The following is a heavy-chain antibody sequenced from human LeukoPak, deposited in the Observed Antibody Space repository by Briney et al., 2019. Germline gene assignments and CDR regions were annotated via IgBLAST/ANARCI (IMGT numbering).Heavy chain of an antibody. J-gene: IGHJ4*02. CDR2: VYNSGST. CDR3: ARSGGTWSYNY. V-gene: IGHV4-59*01. CDR1: GGSISNYY. Sequence: PSETLSLTCTVSGGSISNYYWSWIRQPPGKGLEWLGYVYNSGSTHYNPSLKSRVTISADTSKNQFSLTLTSVTAADTAVYYCARSGGTWSYNYWGQGTLVTVSS. D-gene: IGHD1-26*01.